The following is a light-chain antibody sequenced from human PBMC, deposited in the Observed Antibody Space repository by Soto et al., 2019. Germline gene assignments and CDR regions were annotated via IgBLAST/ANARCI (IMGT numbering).Light chain of an antibody. CDR2: AAS. Sequence: THMTQSPSSLSAFVGDRVTITCRARQGIGNYLAWYQQKPGKVPKLLIYAASTLQSGVPSRFSASGSGTDFTLTISSLQPEDVATYYCQKYNSAPYDFGPGTKVDIK. J-gene: IGKJ3*01. CDR1: QGIGNY. V-gene: IGKV1-27*01. CDR3: QKYNSAPYD.